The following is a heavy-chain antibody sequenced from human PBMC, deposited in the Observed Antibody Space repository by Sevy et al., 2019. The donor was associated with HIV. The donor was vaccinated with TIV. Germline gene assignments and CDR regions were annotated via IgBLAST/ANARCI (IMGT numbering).Heavy chain of an antibody. V-gene: IGHV3-7*03. CDR2: IKEDGSEN. Sequence: GGSLRLSCAASGFTFSNYWMSWVRQAPGKGLEWVANIKEDGSENYYVDSVKGRFTISRDNAKNSLYLQMNSLRGEDTAVYYCAKDRRYGDIGLFDYWGQGTLVTVSS. CDR1: GFTFSNYW. J-gene: IGHJ4*02. D-gene: IGHD4-17*01. CDR3: AKDRRYGDIGLFDY.